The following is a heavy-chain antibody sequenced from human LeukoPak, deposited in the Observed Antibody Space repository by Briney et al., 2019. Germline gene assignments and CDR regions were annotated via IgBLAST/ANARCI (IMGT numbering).Heavy chain of an antibody. CDR2: IFYSGST. J-gene: IGHJ3*01. V-gene: IGHV4-39*02. CDR3: ASSRVGDVFDV. CDR1: GGSISSSNYY. D-gene: IGHD1-26*01. Sequence: KPSETPSLTCTFSGGSISSSNYYWSWIPPSPGKGLECIGSIFYSGSTFYNPSLRSRATISVDTSKNYFSLKLTSVTAADTAVYYCASSRVGDVFDVWGQGTMVPISS.